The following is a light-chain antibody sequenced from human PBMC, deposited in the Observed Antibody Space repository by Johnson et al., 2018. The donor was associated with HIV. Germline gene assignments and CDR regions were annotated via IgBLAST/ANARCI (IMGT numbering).Light chain of an antibody. Sequence: QSMLTQPPSVSAAPGQKVTISCSGSSSNIGNNYVSWYRQLPGTAPKLLIYENNKRPSGIPDRFSGSKSGTSATLGITGLQTGDEADYYCGTWDGSLRAGFFGTGTKVTVL. J-gene: IGLJ1*01. CDR3: GTWDGSLRAGF. V-gene: IGLV1-51*02. CDR2: ENN. CDR1: SSNIGNNY.